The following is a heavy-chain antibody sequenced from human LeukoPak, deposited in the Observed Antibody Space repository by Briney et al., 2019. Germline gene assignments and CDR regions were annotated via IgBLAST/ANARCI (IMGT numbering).Heavy chain of an antibody. J-gene: IGHJ4*02. CDR2: IYYSGAT. CDR1: GGSISSYY. CDR3: ARQLPRSRAPIDY. D-gene: IGHD4-23*01. V-gene: IGHV4-59*01. Sequence: SETLSLTCTVSGGSISSYYWNWIRQPPGKELEWSGYIYYSGATNYNPSLKSRVTLSVDTSKNQFSLKLNSVTAADTAVYYCARQLPRSRAPIDYWGPGTLVTVSS.